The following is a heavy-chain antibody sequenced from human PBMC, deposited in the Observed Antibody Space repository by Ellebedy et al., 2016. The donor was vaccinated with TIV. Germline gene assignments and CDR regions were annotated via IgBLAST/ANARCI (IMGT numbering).Heavy chain of an antibody. V-gene: IGHV3-66*01. CDR3: ANNWVVRGEGWNNGMDV. Sequence: PGGSLRLSCAVSGFTVSTNYLSRVRQAPGKGLEWVSTIYADGSTYYADSVRGRFTISRDNSKNTLYLQMKSLRVDDTAVYYCANNWVVRGEGWNNGMDVWGQGTTVTVSS. CDR1: GFTVSTNY. CDR2: IYADGST. J-gene: IGHJ6*02. D-gene: IGHD3-10*01.